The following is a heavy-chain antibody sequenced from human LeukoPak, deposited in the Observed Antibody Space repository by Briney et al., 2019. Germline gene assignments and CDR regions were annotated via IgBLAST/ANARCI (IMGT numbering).Heavy chain of an antibody. J-gene: IGHJ4*02. CDR2: INQDGSET. CDR1: GFTFSSYW. V-gene: IGHV3-7*04. Sequence: QSGGSLRLSCAASGFTFSSYWMSWVRQAPGKGLEWVANINQDGSETYYVDSVEGRFTISRDNAKNSLFLQMSSLRAEDTAVYFCSGDPGDYWGQGTLVTVSS. CDR3: SGDPGDY. D-gene: IGHD7-27*01.